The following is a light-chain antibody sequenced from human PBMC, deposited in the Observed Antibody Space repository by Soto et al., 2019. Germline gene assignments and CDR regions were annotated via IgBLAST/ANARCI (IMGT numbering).Light chain of an antibody. CDR1: SSDVGGYNY. CDR2: DVS. Sequence: QSVLTQPASVSGSPGQSITISCTGTSSDVGGYNYVSWYQQHPGKAPKLMIYDVSNRPSGVSNRFSGSKSGNTASLTISGLQAEDEADYYCSSYTSRSNVVFGGGTKVTVL. CDR3: SSYTSRSNVV. V-gene: IGLV2-14*01. J-gene: IGLJ2*01.